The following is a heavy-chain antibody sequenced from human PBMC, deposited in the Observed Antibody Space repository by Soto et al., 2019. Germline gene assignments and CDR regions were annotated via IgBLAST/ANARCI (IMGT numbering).Heavy chain of an antibody. CDR1: GFTFSSYG. J-gene: IGHJ4*02. CDR2: IWYDGSNK. V-gene: IGHV3-33*01. CDR3: ARGMYSGSCPDY. Sequence: QVQLVESGGGVVQPGRSLRLSCAASGFTFSSYGMHWVRQAPGKGLEWVAVIWYDGSNKYYADSVKGRFTISRDNSKNTLYLQMNSLRAEDTAVYYCARGMYSGSCPDYWGQGTLVTVSS. D-gene: IGHD1-26*01.